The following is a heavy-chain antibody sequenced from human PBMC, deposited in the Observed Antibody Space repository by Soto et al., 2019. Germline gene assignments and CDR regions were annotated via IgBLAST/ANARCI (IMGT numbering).Heavy chain of an antibody. Sequence: QLQLQESGSGLVKPSQTLSLTCAVSGVSISSGGYSWNWIRQPPGKGLEWIGYIYYKGGTSYNPSLQSRVTISVATSKNHCSLKLTSVTAADTAVYYCARDRRDGWMFDYWGQGTLVTVSS. CDR1: GVSISSGGYS. D-gene: IGHD5-12*01. CDR3: ARDRRDGWMFDY. J-gene: IGHJ4*02. V-gene: IGHV4-30-2*01. CDR2: IYYKGGT.